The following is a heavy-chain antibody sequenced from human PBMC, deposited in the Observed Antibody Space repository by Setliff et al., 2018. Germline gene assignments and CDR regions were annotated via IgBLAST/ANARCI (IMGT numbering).Heavy chain of an antibody. Sequence: GGSLRLSCAASGFAFSSYSMNWVRQAPGKGLECVSSISAGTTYIYYADSVKGRFTISRDNAKNSLYLEMNSLRAEDTAVYYCAGGPTLIDSWGQGTLVTVSA. CDR2: ISAGTTYI. V-gene: IGHV3-21*01. J-gene: IGHJ4*02. CDR1: GFAFSSYS. CDR3: AGGPTLIDS. D-gene: IGHD3-10*01.